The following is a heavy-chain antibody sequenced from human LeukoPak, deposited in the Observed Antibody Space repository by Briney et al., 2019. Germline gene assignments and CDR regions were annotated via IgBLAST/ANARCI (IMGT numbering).Heavy chain of an antibody. CDR3: ARANWGSVDY. V-gene: IGHV3-7*05. CDR2: INQVGSEE. D-gene: IGHD7-27*01. Sequence: GGSLRLSRAASGISFSSYWMSWVRQAPGKGLEWVANINQVGSEEYYVDSVKGRFTIFRDNGKNTLYLQLNSLRAEDTAVYYCARANWGSVDYWGQGILVTVSS. J-gene: IGHJ4*02. CDR1: GISFSSYW.